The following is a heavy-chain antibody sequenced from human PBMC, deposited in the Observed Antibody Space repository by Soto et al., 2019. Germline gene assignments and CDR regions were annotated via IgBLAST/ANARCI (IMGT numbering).Heavy chain of an antibody. D-gene: IGHD6-13*01. CDR2: ISSSSSYI. V-gene: IGHV3-21*01. CDR3: ATVIVAAADPGAFDI. J-gene: IGHJ3*02. CDR1: GFTFSSYS. Sequence: TGGSLRLSCAASGFTFSSYSMNWVRQAPGKGLEWVSSISSSSSYIYYADSVKGRFTISRDNAKNSLYLQMNSLRAEDTAVYYCATVIVAAADPGAFDIWGQGTMVTVSS.